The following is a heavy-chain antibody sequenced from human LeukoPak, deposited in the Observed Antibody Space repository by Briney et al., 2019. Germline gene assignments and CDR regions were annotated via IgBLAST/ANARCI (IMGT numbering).Heavy chain of an antibody. CDR3: TRHLWQWLASGGAFDI. V-gene: IGHV3-73*01. D-gene: IGHD6-19*01. Sequence: GGSLRLSCAASGFTFSGSAMHWVRQASGKGLEWVGRIRSKANSYATAYAASVKGRFTIYRDDSKNTAYLQMNSLKTEDTAVYYCTRHLWQWLASGGAFDIWGQGTMVTVSS. CDR1: GFTFSGSA. J-gene: IGHJ3*02. CDR2: IRSKANSYAT.